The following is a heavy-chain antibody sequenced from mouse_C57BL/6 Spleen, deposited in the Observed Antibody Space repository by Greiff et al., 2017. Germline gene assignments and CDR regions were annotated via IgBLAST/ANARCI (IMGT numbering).Heavy chain of an antibody. J-gene: IGHJ1*03. CDR2: IHPNSGST. V-gene: IGHV1-64*01. Sequence: VQLQQPGAELVKPGASVKLSCKASGYTFTSYWMHWVKQRPGQGLEWIGMIHPNSGSTNYNEKFKSKATLTVDKSSSTAYMQLSSLTSEDSAVYYCARGGEGDWYFDVWGTGTTVTVSS. CDR3: ARGGEGDWYFDV. D-gene: IGHD2-13*01. CDR1: GYTFTSYW.